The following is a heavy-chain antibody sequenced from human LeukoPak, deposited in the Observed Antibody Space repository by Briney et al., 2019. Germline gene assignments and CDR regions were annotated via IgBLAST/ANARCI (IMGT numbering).Heavy chain of an antibody. CDR1: GSTFDDYT. V-gene: IGHV3-43*01. Sequence: GGSRRLSCAAAGSTFDDYTMHWVRQPPGELLGWVSIISWNGDNTNYADSVRGRFTISRDNSKHSLYLQMNSLRTEDTALYYCARDTFDYWGQGTLVTVSS. CDR3: ARDTFDY. CDR2: ISWNGDNT. J-gene: IGHJ4*02.